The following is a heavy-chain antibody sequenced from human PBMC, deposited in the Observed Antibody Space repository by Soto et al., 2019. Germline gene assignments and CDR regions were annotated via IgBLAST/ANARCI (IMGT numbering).Heavy chain of an antibody. CDR1: GFTFSDYY. V-gene: IGHV3-72*01. CDR3: ARGRNSFDY. CDR2: SRNKAAGYTT. J-gene: IGHJ4*02. Sequence: PGGSLRLSCAVSGFTFSDYYMDWVRQAPGKGLEWIGRSRNKAAGYTTQYAASVEGRCTVSRDDSKNSFYLQMNSLKTDDTAVYYCARGRNSFDYWGQGILVTVSS.